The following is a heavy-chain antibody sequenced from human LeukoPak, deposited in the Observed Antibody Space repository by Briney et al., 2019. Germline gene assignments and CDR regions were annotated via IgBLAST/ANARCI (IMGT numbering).Heavy chain of an antibody. Sequence: SGPTLVNPTQTLTLTCTFSGFSLSTSGMCVSWIRQPPGKALEWLARIDWDDDKYYSTSLKTRLTISKDTSKNQVVLTMTNMDPVDTATYYCARSTYYDFWSGYDYWGQGTLVTVSS. V-gene: IGHV2-70*11. D-gene: IGHD3-3*01. J-gene: IGHJ4*02. CDR3: ARSTYYDFWSGYDY. CDR1: GFSLSTSGMC. CDR2: IDWDDDK.